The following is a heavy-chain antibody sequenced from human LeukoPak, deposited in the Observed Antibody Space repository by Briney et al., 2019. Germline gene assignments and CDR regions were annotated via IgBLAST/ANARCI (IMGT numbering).Heavy chain of an antibody. V-gene: IGHV4-59*01. D-gene: IGHD3-10*01. Sequence: SETLSLTCTVSGGSISSYYWSWIRQPPGKGLEWIGYIYYSGSTNYNPSLKSRVTISVDTSKNQVSLKLSSVTAADTAVYYCAGSYGSGSINWFDPWGQGTLVTVSS. CDR2: IYYSGST. CDR3: AGSYGSGSINWFDP. CDR1: GGSISSYY. J-gene: IGHJ5*02.